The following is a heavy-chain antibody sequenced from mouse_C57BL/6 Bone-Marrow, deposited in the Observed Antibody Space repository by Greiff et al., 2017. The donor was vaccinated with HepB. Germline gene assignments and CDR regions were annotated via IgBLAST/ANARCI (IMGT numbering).Heavy chain of an antibody. J-gene: IGHJ2*01. CDR2: ISDGGSYT. V-gene: IGHV5-4*01. D-gene: IGHD2-3*01. CDR3: ARDLGDGYFDY. CDR1: GYTFSSYA. Sequence: EVMLVESGGGLVKPGGSLKLSCAASGYTFSSYAMSWVRQTPEKRLEWVATISDGGSYTYYPDNVKGRFTFSRDNAKNNLYLQMSHLKSEDTAMYYCARDLGDGYFDYWGQGTTLTVSS.